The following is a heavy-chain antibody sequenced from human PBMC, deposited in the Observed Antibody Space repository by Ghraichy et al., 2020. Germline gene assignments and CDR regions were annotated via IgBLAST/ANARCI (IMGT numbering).Heavy chain of an antibody. D-gene: IGHD3-9*01. CDR2: IYYSGST. V-gene: IGHV4-39*01. Sequence: SETLSLTCTVSGGSISSSSYYWGWIRQPPGKGLEWIGSIYYSGSTYYNPSLKSLVTISVDTSKNQFSLKLSSVTAADTAVDYCARHETSVLRHIDWESPGSFDYWGQGTLVAGSS. CDR3: ARHETSVLRHIDWESPGSFDY. J-gene: IGHJ4*02. CDR1: GGSISSSSYY.